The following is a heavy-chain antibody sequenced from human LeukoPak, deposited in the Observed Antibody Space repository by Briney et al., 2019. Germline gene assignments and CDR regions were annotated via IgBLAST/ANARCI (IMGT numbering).Heavy chain of an antibody. CDR2: ISAYNGNT. V-gene: IGHV1-18*01. D-gene: IGHD1-26*01. CDR1: GYTFTSYG. J-gene: IGHJ5*02. CDR3: ARGRSGRRSWFDP. Sequence: ASVKVSCKASGYTFTSYGISWVRQAPGQGLEWMGWISAYNGNTNYAQQLQGRVTMPTDPSTSTAYMELRSLRSDDTAVYYCARGRSGRRSWFDPWGQGTLVTVSS.